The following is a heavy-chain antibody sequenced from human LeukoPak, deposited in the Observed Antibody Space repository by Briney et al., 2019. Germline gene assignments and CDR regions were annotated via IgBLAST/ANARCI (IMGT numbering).Heavy chain of an antibody. D-gene: IGHD3-22*01. CDR1: GFTFSDHF. V-gene: IGHV3-23*01. CDR3: ASQKANFYDSSGDV. Sequence: SGGSLRLSCAASGFTFSDHFMDWVRQAPGKGLEWVSAISGSGGNTYYAGSVKGRFTIFRDNSKNMLYLQMNSLRAEDTALYYCASQKANFYDSSGDVWGQGTTVTVSS. CDR2: ISGSGGNT. J-gene: IGHJ6*02.